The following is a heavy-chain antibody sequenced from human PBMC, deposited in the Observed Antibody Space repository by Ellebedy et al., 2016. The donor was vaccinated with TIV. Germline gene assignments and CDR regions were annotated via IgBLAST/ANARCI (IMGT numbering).Heavy chain of an antibody. D-gene: IGHD3-10*01. CDR2: IRSKDYGGTT. V-gene: IGHV3-49*03. Sequence: GESLKISCAASGFTFRRYAMSWFRQTPGKGLEWVGFIRSKDYGGTTEYAESVEGRFTMSRDDSKRIAYLQMDSLNTEDTAVYYCTRSHYYDSGTYYPDFWGPGTLVTVSS. CDR1: GFTFRRYA. J-gene: IGHJ4*02. CDR3: TRSHYYDSGTYYPDF.